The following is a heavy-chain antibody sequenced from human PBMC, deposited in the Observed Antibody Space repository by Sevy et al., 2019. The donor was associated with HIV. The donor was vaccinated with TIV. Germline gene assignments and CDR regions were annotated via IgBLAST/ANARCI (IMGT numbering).Heavy chain of an antibody. D-gene: IGHD2-8*02. CDR1: GFTFTYAR. V-gene: IGHV3-15*01. CDR3: ATDPIIVLLVTDGMDV. J-gene: IGHJ6*02. CDR2: IKSKADGGTT. Sequence: GGSLRLSCAASGFTFTYARMSWVRQAPGKGLEWVGRIKSKADGGTTDYAAPVKGRFTISRDDSKNTLYLQMNSLKTEDTAVYYCATDPIIVLLVTDGMDVWGQGTTVTVSS.